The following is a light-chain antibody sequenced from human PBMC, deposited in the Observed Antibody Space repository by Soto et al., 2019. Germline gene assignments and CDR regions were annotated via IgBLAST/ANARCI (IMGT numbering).Light chain of an antibody. CDR1: RSVSSD. CDR2: GAS. V-gene: IGKV3-15*01. Sequence: EVVMTQSPDTLSVSPGERVTLSCRASRSVSSDLAWYQQTPGQAPRLLIYGASTMAPGIPARFSGSGSGTEFSLTISSLQSEDFAVYYCQQYNDWPPLTFGGGTKVGIK. J-gene: IGKJ4*01. CDR3: QQYNDWPPLT.